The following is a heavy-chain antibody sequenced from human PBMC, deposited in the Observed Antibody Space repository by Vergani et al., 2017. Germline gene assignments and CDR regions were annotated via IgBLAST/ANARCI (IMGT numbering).Heavy chain of an antibody. CDR1: GFTFSSYW. Sequence: EVQLVESGGGLVQPGGSLRLSCAASGFTFSSYWMSWVRQAPGKGLEWVANIKQDGSEKYYVDSVKGRFTISRDNAKNSLYLQMNSLRAEDTAVYYCARDTKNRRITIFGVPSYYYYGMDVWGQGTTVTVSS. V-gene: IGHV3-7*03. CDR3: ARDTKNRRITIFGVPSYYYYGMDV. CDR2: IKQDGSEK. D-gene: IGHD3-3*01. J-gene: IGHJ6*02.